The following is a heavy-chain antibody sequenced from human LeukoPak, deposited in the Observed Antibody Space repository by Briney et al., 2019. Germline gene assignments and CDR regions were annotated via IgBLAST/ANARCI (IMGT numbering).Heavy chain of an antibody. J-gene: IGHJ4*02. CDR2: INAGNGNT. D-gene: IGHD3-16*02. CDR1: GYTFTSYA. Sequence: ASVKVSCKASGYTFTSYAMHWVRQAPGQRLEWMGWINAGNGNTKYSQEFQGRVTITRDTSASTAYMELSRLRSDDTAVYYCARGTYYDYVWGSYRFWGQGTLVTVSS. CDR3: ARGTYYDYVWGSYRF. V-gene: IGHV1-3*01.